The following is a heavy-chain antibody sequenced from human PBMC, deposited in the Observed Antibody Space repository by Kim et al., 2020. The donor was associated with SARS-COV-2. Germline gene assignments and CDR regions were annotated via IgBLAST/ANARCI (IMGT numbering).Heavy chain of an antibody. D-gene: IGHD3-10*01. CDR1: GFTFSSYA. V-gene: IGHV3-30-3*01. Sequence: GGSLRLSCAASGFTFSSYAMHWVRQAPGKGLEWVAVISYDGSNKSYADSVKGRFTISRDNSKNTLYLQMTSLRAEDTAGYYCASGQLYYYGSGTDYGMGVWGPGTTVTVSS. CDR2: ISYDGSNK. J-gene: IGHJ6*02. CDR3: ASGQLYYYGSGTDYGMGV.